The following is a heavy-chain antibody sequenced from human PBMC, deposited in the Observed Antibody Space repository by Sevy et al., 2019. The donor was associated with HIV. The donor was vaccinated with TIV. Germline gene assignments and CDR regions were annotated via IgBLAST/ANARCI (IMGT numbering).Heavy chain of an antibody. D-gene: IGHD3-16*02. CDR3: ARGDMITFGGVIVMFDY. V-gene: IGHV1-2*02. J-gene: IGHJ4*02. Sequence: ASVKVSCKASGYTFTGYYMHWVRQAPGQGLEWMGWINPNSGGTNYAQKFQGRVTMTRDTSISTAYMELSRLRSDDTAVYYGARGDMITFGGVIVMFDYWGQGTLVTVSS. CDR2: INPNSGGT. CDR1: GYTFTGYY.